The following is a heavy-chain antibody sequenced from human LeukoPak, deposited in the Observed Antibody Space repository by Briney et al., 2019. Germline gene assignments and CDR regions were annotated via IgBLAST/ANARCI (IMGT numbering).Heavy chain of an antibody. D-gene: IGHD3-16*01. CDR3: AIRMHLGELYFDS. CDR1: GYSFTSYW. CDR2: IYAGDSDT. V-gene: IGHV5-51*01. J-gene: IGHJ4*02. Sequence: GESLKISCKGSGYSFTSYWIGWVRQMPGKGLEWMGIIYAGDSDTRYSPSFQGQVTISADKSISTAYLQWNSLKASDSAMYYCAIRMHLGELYFDSWGQGTLVTVSS.